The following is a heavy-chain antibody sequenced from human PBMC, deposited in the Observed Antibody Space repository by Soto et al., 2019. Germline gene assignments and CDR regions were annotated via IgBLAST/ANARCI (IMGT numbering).Heavy chain of an antibody. CDR2: VSHDGIKT. Sequence: QVQLVESGGGVVQPGRSLRLSCAASGFTFTNYPMHWVRQAPGTGLEWVAVVSHDGIKTYDADSVKGRVTISRDNSKNTLYLQLHSLRTEDTAVFYCAREKTVGGIRLDNWGQGTPVTVSS. V-gene: IGHV3-30-3*01. D-gene: IGHD1-26*01. CDR1: GFTFTNYP. J-gene: IGHJ4*02. CDR3: AREKTVGGIRLDN.